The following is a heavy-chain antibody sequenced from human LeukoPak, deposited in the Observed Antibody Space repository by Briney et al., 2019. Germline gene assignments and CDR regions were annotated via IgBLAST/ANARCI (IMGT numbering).Heavy chain of an antibody. Sequence: SETLSLTCTVSGGSISSGSYYWGWIRQPPGKGLEWIGSIYYSGSTYYNPSLKSRVTISVDTSKNQFSLKLSSVTAADTAVYYCARDFSSSWHYWGQGTLVTVSS. CDR2: IYYSGST. J-gene: IGHJ4*02. CDR1: GGSISSGSYY. CDR3: ARDFSSSWHY. V-gene: IGHV4-39*07. D-gene: IGHD6-13*01.